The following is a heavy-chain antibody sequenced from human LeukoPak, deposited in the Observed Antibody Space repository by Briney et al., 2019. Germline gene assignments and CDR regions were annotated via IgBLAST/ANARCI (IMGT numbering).Heavy chain of an antibody. D-gene: IGHD2-2*02. CDR3: ARGFRLSAIEDWFDP. CDR1: GYTFTAYY. Sequence: ASVKVSCKASGYTFTAYYMHWVRQAPGQGLEWMGWITPNSGGTKYAQRFQGRVTMTRDTSISTAYMELSGLRSDDTAVYYCARGFRLSAIEDWFDPWGQGTLDTVSS. J-gene: IGHJ5*02. CDR2: ITPNSGGT. V-gene: IGHV1-2*02.